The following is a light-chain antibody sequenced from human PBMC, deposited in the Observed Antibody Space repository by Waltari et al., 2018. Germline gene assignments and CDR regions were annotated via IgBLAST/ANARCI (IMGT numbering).Light chain of an antibody. CDR2: GAS. CDR3: QQYNNWPPA. Sequence: DIVMTQSPATLSVSPGKRATLSCRASQRVSSNLAWYQQNTGQAPRLRIYGASTRATGITARFSGSGSGTEFTLTISSLQSEDFAVYYCQQYNNWPPAFGGGTKVEIK. V-gene: IGKV3-15*01. J-gene: IGKJ4*01. CDR1: QRVSSN.